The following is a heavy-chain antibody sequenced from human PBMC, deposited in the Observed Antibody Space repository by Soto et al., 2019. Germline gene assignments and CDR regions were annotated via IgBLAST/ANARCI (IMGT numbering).Heavy chain of an antibody. D-gene: IGHD2-15*01. CDR1: GFTFSSYW. J-gene: IGHJ1*01. CDR3: ARVRGYCSGGSCYNSNFQH. CDR2: IKQDGSEK. Sequence: HPGGSLRLSCAASGFTFSSYWMSWVRQAPGKGLEWVANIKQDGSEKYYVDSVKGRFTISRDNAKNSLYLQMNSLRAEDTAVYYCARVRGYCSGGSCYNSNFQHWGQGTLVTVSS. V-gene: IGHV3-7*03.